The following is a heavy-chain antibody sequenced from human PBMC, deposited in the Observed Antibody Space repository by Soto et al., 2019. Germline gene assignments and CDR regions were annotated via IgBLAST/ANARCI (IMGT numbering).Heavy chain of an antibody. Sequence: QVQLVQSGAEVKKPGASVKVSCKASGYTFTSYAMHWVRQAPGQRLEWMGWINAGNGNTKYSQKFQGRVTITRDTSASTAYMELSSLRSEDTAVYYCARAFREWLVEFDYWGKGTLVTVSS. CDR3: ARAFREWLVEFDY. V-gene: IGHV1-3*01. D-gene: IGHD6-19*01. CDR1: GYTFTSYA. CDR2: INAGNGNT. J-gene: IGHJ4*02.